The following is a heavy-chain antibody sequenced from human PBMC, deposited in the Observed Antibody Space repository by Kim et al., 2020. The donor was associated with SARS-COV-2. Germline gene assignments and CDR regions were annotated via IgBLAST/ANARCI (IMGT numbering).Heavy chain of an antibody. J-gene: IGHJ4*02. D-gene: IGHD3-16*01. CDR2: GNT. CDR3: ARDGGGYDN. V-gene: IGHV1-3*01. Sequence: GNTRYSQKFQGRVTVIRDTSASTAYMELSSLRSEDTGVYYCARDGGGYDNWGQGTLVIVSS.